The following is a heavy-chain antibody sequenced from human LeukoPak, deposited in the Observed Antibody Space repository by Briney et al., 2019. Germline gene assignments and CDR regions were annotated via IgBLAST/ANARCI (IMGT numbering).Heavy chain of an antibody. V-gene: IGHV4-31*03. D-gene: IGHD4/OR15-4a*01. J-gene: IGHJ4*02. CDR3: ARDSAGYGADY. CDR1: GGSISSGGYY. Sequence: SQTLSLTCTVSGGSISSGGYYWSWIRQHPGKGLEWIGYIYYSGSTYYNPSLKSRVTITVDTSKNQFSLKLSSVTAADTAVYYCARDSAGYGADYWGQGTLVTVSS. CDR2: IYYSGST.